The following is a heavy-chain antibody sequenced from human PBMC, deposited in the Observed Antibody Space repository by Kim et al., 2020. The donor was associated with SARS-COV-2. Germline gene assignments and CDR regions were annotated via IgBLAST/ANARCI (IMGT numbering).Heavy chain of an antibody. D-gene: IGHD2-15*01. Sequence: GGSLRLSCAASGFTFSNYWMSWVRQAPGKGLEWVANIKQDGSEKYYVDSVKGRFTISRDNAKNSLYLQMNSLRAEDTAVYYCARAPLYCSGGNCYSGYWYFVLWGRGTLVTVSS. J-gene: IGHJ2*01. CDR1: GFTFSNYW. CDR2: IKQDGSEK. V-gene: IGHV3-7*01. CDR3: ARAPLYCSGGNCYSGYWYFVL.